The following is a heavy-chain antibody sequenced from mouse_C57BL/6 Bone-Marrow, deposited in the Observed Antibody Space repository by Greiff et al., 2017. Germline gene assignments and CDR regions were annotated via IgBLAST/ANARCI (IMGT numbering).Heavy chain of an antibody. CDR1: GYTFTSYW. CDR3: ARSTTVGTFAY. J-gene: IGHJ3*01. CDR2: IDPSDSYT. D-gene: IGHD1-1*01. Sequence: QVQLQQPGAELVKPGASVKLSCKASGYTFTSYWMQWVKQRPGQGLEWIGEIDPSDSYTNYNQKFKGKATLTVDTSSSTAYMQLSSLTSEDSAVYYCARSTTVGTFAYWGQGTLVTVSA. V-gene: IGHV1-50*01.